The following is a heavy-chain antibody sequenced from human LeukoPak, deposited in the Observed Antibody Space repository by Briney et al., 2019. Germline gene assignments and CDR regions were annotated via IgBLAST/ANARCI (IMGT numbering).Heavy chain of an antibody. J-gene: IGHJ6*03. V-gene: IGHV3-7*01. Sequence: GSLRLSCAASGLTFSNYWMSWVRQGPGKGLEWVANIKHDGSEKYYIDSVKGRFTISRDNAKNSVYLQMNRLRAEDTAVYYCARVRREMKRSLGRTTEYSYYYYMDVWGKGTTVTVSS. CDR1: GLTFSNYW. D-gene: IGHD1/OR15-1a*01. CDR3: ARVRREMKRSLGRTTEYSYYYYMDV. CDR2: IKHDGSEK.